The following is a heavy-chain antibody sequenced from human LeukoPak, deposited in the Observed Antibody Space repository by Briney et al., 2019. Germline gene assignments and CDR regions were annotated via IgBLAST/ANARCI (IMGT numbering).Heavy chain of an antibody. Sequence: SVKVSCKASGGTFSSYTISWVRQAPGQGLEWMGRIIPILGIVNYAQKFQGRVTITADKSTSTAYMELSSLRSEDTAVYYCAQEDIVVVPAAIWAFDIWGQGTMVTVSS. CDR3: AQEDIVVVPAAIWAFDI. CDR1: GGTFSSYT. J-gene: IGHJ3*02. D-gene: IGHD2-2*01. CDR2: IIPILGIV. V-gene: IGHV1-69*02.